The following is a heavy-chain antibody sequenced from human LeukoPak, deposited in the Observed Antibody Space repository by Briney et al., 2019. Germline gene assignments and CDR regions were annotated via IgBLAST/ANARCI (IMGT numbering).Heavy chain of an antibody. Sequence: GGSLRLSCAASGFTFSSYAMSWVRQTPGKGLEWVSTISSNGDYTYYADSVKGWFTISRDNSKNTLYLKVNSPRTEDTGVYYCVKVRNFGSGSYDYWGQGTLVTVSS. D-gene: IGHD3-10*01. CDR3: VKVRNFGSGSYDY. J-gene: IGHJ4*02. CDR1: GFTFSSYA. V-gene: IGHV3-23*01. CDR2: ISSNGDYT.